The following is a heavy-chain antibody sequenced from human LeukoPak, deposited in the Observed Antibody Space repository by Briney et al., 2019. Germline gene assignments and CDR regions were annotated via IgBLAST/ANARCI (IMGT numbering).Heavy chain of an antibody. CDR2: ISSSSSYI. V-gene: IGHV3-21*01. CDR1: GFTFSSYS. Sequence: GGSLRLSXAASGFTFSSYSMNWVRQAPGKGLEWVSSISSSSSYIYYADSVKGRFTISRDNAKNSLYLQMNSLRAEDTAVYYCAGADYSSLSFDYWGQGTPVTVSS. CDR3: AGADYSSLSFDY. D-gene: IGHD6-6*01. J-gene: IGHJ4*02.